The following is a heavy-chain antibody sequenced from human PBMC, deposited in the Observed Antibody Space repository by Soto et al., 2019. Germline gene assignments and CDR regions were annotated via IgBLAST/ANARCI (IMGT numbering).Heavy chain of an antibody. Sequence: EVQLLESGGGLVQPGGSLRLSCAASGFTFRNYAMSWVRQAPGKGLEWVASISGSGDNTYYADSVKGRFTISRDNSKNTLYLQMNSLSAEETAVSYCASSPGMVVAAHSDYWGKGTLVTVSS. V-gene: IGHV3-23*01. D-gene: IGHD2-15*01. CDR3: ASSPGMVVAAHSDY. CDR1: GFTFRNYA. J-gene: IGHJ4*02. CDR2: ISGSGDNT.